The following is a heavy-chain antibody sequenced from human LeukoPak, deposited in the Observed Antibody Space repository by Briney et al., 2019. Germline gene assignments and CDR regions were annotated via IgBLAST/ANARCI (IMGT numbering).Heavy chain of an antibody. V-gene: IGHV3-48*02. D-gene: IGHD1-26*01. J-gene: IGHJ4*02. CDR3: ARDTSFGQWELLFGY. Sequence: GGSLRLSCAASGFTFSSYDMHWVRQAPGKGLEWVSYISSSSSTIYYADSVKGRFTISRDNAKNTLYLQMNSLRDEDTAVYYCARDTSFGQWELLFGYWGQGTLVTVSS. CDR1: GFTFSSYD. CDR2: ISSSSSTI.